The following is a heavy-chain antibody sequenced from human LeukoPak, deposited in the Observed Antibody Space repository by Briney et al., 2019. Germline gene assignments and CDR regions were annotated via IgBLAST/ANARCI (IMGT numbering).Heavy chain of an antibody. CDR2: ISYDGGNK. Sequence: GRSLRLSCAASGFTFSSYAMHWVRQAPGKGLEWVAVISYDGGNKYYADSVKGRFTISRGNSKNTLYLQMNSLRAEDTAVYYCAREWQEVQLLYYYYYMDVWGKGTTVTVSS. J-gene: IGHJ6*03. V-gene: IGHV3-30*04. CDR1: GFTFSSYA. D-gene: IGHD2-2*01. CDR3: AREWQEVQLLYYYYYMDV.